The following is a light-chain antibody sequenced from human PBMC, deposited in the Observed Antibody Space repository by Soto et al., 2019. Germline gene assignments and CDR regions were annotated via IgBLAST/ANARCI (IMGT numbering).Light chain of an antibody. CDR2: DVS. Sequence: QSALTQPRSVSGSPGQSVTISCTGTGSDGGGYNYVSWYQQHQGKAPKLIIYDVSTRPSGVPDRFSGSKSGNTASLTISGLQAEDEADYYCCSYAGTYSVVFGGGTKLTVL. J-gene: IGLJ2*01. V-gene: IGLV2-11*01. CDR3: CSYAGTYSVV. CDR1: GSDGGGYNY.